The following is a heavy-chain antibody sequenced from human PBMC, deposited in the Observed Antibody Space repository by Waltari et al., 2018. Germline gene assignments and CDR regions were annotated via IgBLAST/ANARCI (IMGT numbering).Heavy chain of an antibody. CDR2: IYYSGST. D-gene: IGHD2-15*01. J-gene: IGHJ5*02. CDR3: ARIGPQRILNWFDP. CDR1: GGSISSYY. V-gene: IGHV4-59*01. Sequence: QVQLQESGPGLVKPSETLSLTCTVSGGSISSYYWSWIRQPPGKGLEWIGYIYYSGSTNYNPSLKSRVTISVDTSKNQFSLKLSSVTAADTAVYYCARIGPQRILNWFDPWGRGTLVTVSS.